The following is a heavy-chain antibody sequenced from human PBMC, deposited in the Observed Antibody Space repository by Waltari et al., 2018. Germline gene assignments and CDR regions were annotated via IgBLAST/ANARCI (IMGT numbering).Heavy chain of an antibody. V-gene: IGHV4-38-2*02. CDR1: GYSISSGYY. Sequence: QVQLQESGPGLVKPSETLSLTCTVSGYSISSGYYWGWIRQPPGKGLEWIGSIYHSGSTYYNPSLKSQVTISVDTSKNQFSLKLSSVTAADTAVYYCARSQGAAAGWDWFDPWGQGTLVTVSS. J-gene: IGHJ5*02. CDR2: IYHSGST. D-gene: IGHD6-13*01. CDR3: ARSQGAAAGWDWFDP.